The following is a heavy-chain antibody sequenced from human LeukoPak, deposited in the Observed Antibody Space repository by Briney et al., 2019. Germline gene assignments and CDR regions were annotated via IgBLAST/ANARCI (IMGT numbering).Heavy chain of an antibody. D-gene: IGHD3-3*01. CDR1: GFTFSDYY. Sequence: GGSLRLSCAASGFTFSDYYMSWIRQAPGKWLEWVSYISSSGSTIYYADSVKGRFTISRDNAKNSLYLQMNSLRAEDTAVYYCATAPGTIFGVVIHYYYYYMDVWGKGTTVTVSS. V-gene: IGHV3-11*04. CDR3: ATAPGTIFGVVIHYYYYYMDV. CDR2: ISSSGSTI. J-gene: IGHJ6*03.